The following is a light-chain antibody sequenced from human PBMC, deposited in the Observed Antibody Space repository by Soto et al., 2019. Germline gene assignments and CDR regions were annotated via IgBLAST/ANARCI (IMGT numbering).Light chain of an antibody. J-gene: IGKJ3*01. Sequence: EIVLTQSPAILSVSPGERATLSCRASQSISRSLAWYQQKPGQAPRLLIYDASTRATGIPARFSGTGSGTEFTLTISSLQSEDFAVYYCQQYNDWPLFGPGTKVDIK. CDR1: QSISRS. CDR3: QQYNDWPL. CDR2: DAS. V-gene: IGKV3-15*01.